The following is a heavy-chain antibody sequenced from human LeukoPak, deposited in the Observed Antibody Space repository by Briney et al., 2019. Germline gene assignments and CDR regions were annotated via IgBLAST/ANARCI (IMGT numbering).Heavy chain of an antibody. Sequence: GGSLRLSCAASGFTFSNAWMSWVRQAPGKGLEWVGRIKSKTDGGTTDYAAPVKGRFTISRDDSKNTLYLQMNSLKTEDTAVYYCTTDTGDTAMVFDYWGRGTLVTVSS. D-gene: IGHD5-18*01. V-gene: IGHV3-15*01. CDR3: TTDTGDTAMVFDY. J-gene: IGHJ4*02. CDR2: IKSKTDGGTT. CDR1: GFTFSNAW.